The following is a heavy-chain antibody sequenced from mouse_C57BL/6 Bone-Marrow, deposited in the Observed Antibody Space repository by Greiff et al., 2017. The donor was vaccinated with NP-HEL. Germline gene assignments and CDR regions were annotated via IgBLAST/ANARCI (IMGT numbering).Heavy chain of an antibody. CDR1: GYTFTSYW. V-gene: IGHV1-7*01. D-gene: IGHD4-1*01. CDR3: ASELDYAMDY. J-gene: IGHJ4*01. CDR2: INPRSGYT. Sequence: QVQLQQSGAELAKPGASVKLSCKASGYTFTSYWMHWVKQRPGQGLEWIGYINPRSGYTKSNQKFKDKATLTADKSSSTAYMQLSSLAYEDSAGYYCASELDYAMDYWGQGTSVTVSS.